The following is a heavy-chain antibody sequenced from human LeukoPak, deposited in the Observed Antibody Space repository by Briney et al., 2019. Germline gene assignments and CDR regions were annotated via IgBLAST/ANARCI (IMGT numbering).Heavy chain of an antibody. V-gene: IGHV3-21*01. CDR2: ITASSTAI. CDR1: GFTFNTYT. J-gene: IGHJ4*02. D-gene: IGHD3-9*01. CDR3: ARTYYGSLSGYTPYFVY. Sequence: GGSLRLSCAASGFTFNTYTMNWVRQAPGKGLEWVSSITASSTAIYSADSVKGRFTISRDNAKNFLYLQMNSLRAEDTAVYYCARTYYGSLSGYTPYFVYWRQVILVT.